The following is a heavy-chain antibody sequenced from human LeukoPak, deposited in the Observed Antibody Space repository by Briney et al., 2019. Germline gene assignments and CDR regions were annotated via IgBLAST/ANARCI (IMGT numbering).Heavy chain of an antibody. J-gene: IGHJ6*02. CDR1: GGSISSYY. V-gene: IGHV4-4*07. CDR2: IYTSGST. Sequence: SETLSLTCTVSGGSISSYYWSWIRQPAGKGLEWIGRIYTSGSTNYNPSLKSRATMSVDTSKNQFSLKLSSVTAADTAVYYCARDSFSVAGYYYYYGMDVWGQGTTVTVSS. CDR3: ARDSFSVAGYYYYYGMDV. D-gene: IGHD6-19*01.